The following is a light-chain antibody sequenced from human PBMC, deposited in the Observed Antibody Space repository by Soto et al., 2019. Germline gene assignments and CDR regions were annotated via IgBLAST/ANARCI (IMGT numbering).Light chain of an antibody. CDR2: SAS. CDR1: QDITSY. Sequence: DIQLSLSPSSLSASVGDRVTITCRVSQDITSYLNWYRQKPGKVPTFLIYSASNLQSGVPSRFIGSGSGTDFTLIISSLQPEDVATYFGQRTYNAPPVTFGPGTKVDIK. CDR3: QRTYNAPPVT. J-gene: IGKJ3*01. V-gene: IGKV1-27*01.